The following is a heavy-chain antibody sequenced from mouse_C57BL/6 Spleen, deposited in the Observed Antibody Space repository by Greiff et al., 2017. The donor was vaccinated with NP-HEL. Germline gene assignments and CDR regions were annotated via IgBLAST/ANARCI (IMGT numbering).Heavy chain of an antibody. CDR3: ARYKGAAYYSKEDAMDD. CDR1: GFTFTDYY. Sequence: EVKLVESGGGLVQPGGSLSLSCAASGFTFTDYYMSWVRQPPGKALEWLGFIRNKANGYTTEYSASVKGRFTISRDNSQSILYLQMNALRAEDSATYYCARYKGAAYYSKEDAMDDWGQGTSVTVSS. D-gene: IGHD2-5*01. V-gene: IGHV7-3*01. CDR2: IRNKANGYTT. J-gene: IGHJ4*01.